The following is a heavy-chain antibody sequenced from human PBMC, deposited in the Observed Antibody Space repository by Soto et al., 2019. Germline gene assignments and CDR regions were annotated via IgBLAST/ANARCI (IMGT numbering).Heavy chain of an antibody. CDR2: RSYDGSNK. Sequence: VQLVESGGGVVQPGRSLRLSCAASGFTFSSYTMHWVRQAPGKGLEWVAVRSYDGSNKYYADSVKGRFTISRDNSKNTLYLQMNSLRAEDTAVYYCARDHSYVYCSDGSCSFDYWGQGTLVTVS. J-gene: IGHJ4*02. CDR1: GFTFSSYT. CDR3: ARDHSYVYCSDGSCSFDY. D-gene: IGHD2-15*01. V-gene: IGHV3-30-3*01.